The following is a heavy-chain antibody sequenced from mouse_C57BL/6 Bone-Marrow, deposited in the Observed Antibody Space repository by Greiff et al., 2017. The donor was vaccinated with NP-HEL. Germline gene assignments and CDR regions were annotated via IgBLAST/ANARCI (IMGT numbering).Heavy chain of an antibody. V-gene: IGHV10-3*01. CDR1: GFTFNTYA. J-gene: IGHJ4*01. CDR3: VGDGAIYYGNIYAMDY. CDR2: IRSKSSNYAT. D-gene: IGHD2-1*01. Sequence: EVMLVESGGGLVQPKGSLKLSCAASGFTFNTYAMHWVRQAPGKGLEWVARIRSKSSNYATYYADSVKDRFTISRDDSQSMLYLQMNNLKTEDTAMYYCVGDGAIYYGNIYAMDYWGQGTSVTVSS.